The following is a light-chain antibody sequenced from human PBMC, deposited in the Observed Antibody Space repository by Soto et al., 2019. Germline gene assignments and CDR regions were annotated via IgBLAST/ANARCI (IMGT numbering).Light chain of an antibody. CDR3: SSYTSSNTVV. V-gene: IGLV2-14*01. CDR1: SSDVGGYNY. CDR2: DVT. Sequence: QSALTQPASVSGSPGQSITISCTGTSSDVGGYNYVSWYQQHPGIAPKLIIYDVTNRPSGVSNRFSGSKSGNTASLTISGLQAEDEADYYCSSYTSSNTVVFGGGTKVTVL. J-gene: IGLJ2*01.